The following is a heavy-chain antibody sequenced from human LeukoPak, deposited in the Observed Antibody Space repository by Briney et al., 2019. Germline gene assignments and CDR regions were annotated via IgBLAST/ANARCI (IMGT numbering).Heavy chain of an antibody. V-gene: IGHV3-7*01. CDR3: ARGNSGYFDY. D-gene: IGHD1-26*01. CDR2: IKQDGSEK. Sequence: GGSLRLSCAASTFTFRNYWMSWVRQAPGKGLEWVANIKQDGSEKYYVDSVKGRFTISRDNAKNSLYLQMNSLRAEDTAVYYCARGNSGYFDYWGQGTLVTVSS. J-gene: IGHJ4*02. CDR1: TFTFRNYW.